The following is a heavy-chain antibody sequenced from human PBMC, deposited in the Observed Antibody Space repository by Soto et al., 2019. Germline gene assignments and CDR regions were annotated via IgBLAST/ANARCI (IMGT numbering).Heavy chain of an antibody. CDR1: GGSISSGGYY. J-gene: IGHJ6*02. CDR3: ARDTTSYYDFWSGGGGMDV. CDR2: IYYSGST. V-gene: IGHV4-31*11. D-gene: IGHD3-3*01. Sequence: ASETLSLTCAVSGGSISSGGYYWSWIRQHPGKGLEWIGYIYYSGSTYYNPSLKSRVTISVDTSKNQFSLKLSSVTAADTAVYYCARDTTSYYDFWSGGGGMDVWGQGTTVTVSS.